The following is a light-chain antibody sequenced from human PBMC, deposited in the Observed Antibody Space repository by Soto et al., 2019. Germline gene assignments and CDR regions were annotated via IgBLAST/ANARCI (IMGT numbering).Light chain of an antibody. CDR1: QSISSW. CDR3: QQYDSYPLT. Sequence: DIQMTQSPSTLSASVGDRVTITCRASQSISSWLAWYQQTPGKAPNLLIYKTSSLESGVPSRFSGSRSGTGSTPTVTSLQPNDFATYYCQQYDSYPLTFGGGTKVEIK. V-gene: IGKV1-5*03. CDR2: KTS. J-gene: IGKJ4*01.